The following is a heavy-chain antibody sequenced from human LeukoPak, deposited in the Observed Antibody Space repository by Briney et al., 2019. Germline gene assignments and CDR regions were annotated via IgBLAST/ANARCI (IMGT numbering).Heavy chain of an antibody. CDR2: IYTSGST. Sequence: PSQTLSLTCTVSGGSISSGSYYWSWIRQPAGKGLEWIGRIYTSGSTNYNPSLKSRVTISGDTSKYQFSLKLRSVTAADTAVYYCASRVAPVAGTGYYYYYYMDVWGKGTTVTVSS. J-gene: IGHJ6*03. V-gene: IGHV4-61*02. CDR1: GGSISSGSYY. D-gene: IGHD6-19*01. CDR3: ASRVAPVAGTGYYYYYYMDV.